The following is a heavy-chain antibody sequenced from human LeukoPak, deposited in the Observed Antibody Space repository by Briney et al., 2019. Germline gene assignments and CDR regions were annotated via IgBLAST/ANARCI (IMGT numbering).Heavy chain of an antibody. CDR1: GFTFSSYA. J-gene: IGHJ4*02. CDR2: ISGSGGST. V-gene: IGHV3-23*01. CDR3: TRGSYYYGSG. Sequence: PGGSLRLSCAASGFTFSSYAMNWVRQAPGKGLEWVSTISGSGGSTYYADSVKGRITIPRDNSKNTLYLQMNSLRAGDTAVYYCTRGSYYYGSGWGQGTLVTVSS. D-gene: IGHD3-10*01.